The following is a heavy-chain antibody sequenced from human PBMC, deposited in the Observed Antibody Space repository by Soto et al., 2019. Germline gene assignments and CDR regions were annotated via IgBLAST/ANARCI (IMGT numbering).Heavy chain of an antibody. J-gene: IGHJ6*03. V-gene: IGHV1-8*01. CDR2: MNPNSGNT. Sequence: ASVKVSCKASGYTFTSYDINWVRQATGQGLEWMGWMNPNSGNTGYAQKFQGRVTMTRNTSISTAYMELSSLRSEDTAVYYCARGGYCSGGSCYSKEDRLYYYYYYMDVWGKGTTVTVSS. CDR3: ARGGYCSGGSCYSKEDRLYYYYYYMDV. CDR1: GYTFTSYD. D-gene: IGHD2-15*01.